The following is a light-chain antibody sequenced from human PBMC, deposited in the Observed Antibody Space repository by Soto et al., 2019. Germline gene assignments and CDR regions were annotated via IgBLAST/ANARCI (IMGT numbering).Light chain of an antibody. Sequence: DIQRTQSPSTLSASVGDRVTITCRASQSISSWLAWYQQKPGKAPKLLIYDASSLESGVPSRFSGSGSGTEFTLTISSLQPDDFATYYCQQYNSYSGTFGRGTKVDIK. CDR1: QSISSW. CDR2: DAS. V-gene: IGKV1-5*01. J-gene: IGKJ1*01. CDR3: QQYNSYSGT.